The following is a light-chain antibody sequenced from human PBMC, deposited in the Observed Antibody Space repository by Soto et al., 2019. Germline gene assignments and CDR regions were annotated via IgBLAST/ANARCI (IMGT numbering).Light chain of an antibody. CDR2: SDS. CDR3: QVWDSSSDHVV. J-gene: IGLJ2*01. V-gene: IGLV3-21*04. CDR1: NIGSKS. Sequence: SYELTQPPSVSVAPGKTASITCGGNNIGSKSVHLYQQKPGQAPVLVISSDSDRPSGIPERFSGSNSGNTGTLTISRVEAGDEADYYCQVWDSSSDHVVFGGGTKVTVL.